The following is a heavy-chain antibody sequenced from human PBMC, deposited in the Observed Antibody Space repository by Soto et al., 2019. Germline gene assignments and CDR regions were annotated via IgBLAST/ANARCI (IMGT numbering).Heavy chain of an antibody. D-gene: IGHD3-3*02. CDR3: ARDFDHFWSGDIDY. J-gene: IGHJ4*02. V-gene: IGHV3-30-3*01. CDR1: GFTFSSYA. Sequence: QVQLVESGGGVVQPGRSLRLSCAASGFTFSSYAMHWVRQAPGTGLEWVAVISYDGSNKSYADSVKGRFTISRDNSKNTLYLQMNSLRAEDTAVYYCARDFDHFWSGDIDYWGQGTLVTVSS. CDR2: ISYDGSNK.